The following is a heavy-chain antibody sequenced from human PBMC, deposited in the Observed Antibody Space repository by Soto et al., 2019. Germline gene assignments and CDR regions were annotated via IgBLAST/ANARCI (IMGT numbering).Heavy chain of an antibody. J-gene: IGHJ4*02. V-gene: IGHV1-8*02. CDR3: ARDEEQGRAFDY. CDR1: GYTFTSFD. Sequence: ASVKVSCKASGYTFTSFDINWVRQATGQGLEWMGWMSPNSGNTSYAQKFQGRVTMTRDASISTAYMELSSLTSEDTAVYHCARDEEQGRAFDYWGQGTLVTVSS. CDR2: MSPNSGNT.